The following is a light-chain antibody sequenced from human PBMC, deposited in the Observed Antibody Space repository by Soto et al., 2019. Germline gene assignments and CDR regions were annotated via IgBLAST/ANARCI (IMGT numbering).Light chain of an antibody. Sequence: QLVLTQSSSASASLGSSVKLTCTLSSGHSSYIIAWHQQQPGKAPRYLMKLEGSGSYNKGGGVPDRFSGSSSGADRYLTISNPHFEDEADYYCDTWHSNSGVFGGGTKLTVL. V-gene: IGLV4-60*02. CDR2: LEGSGSY. J-gene: IGLJ3*02. CDR3: DTWHSNSGV. CDR1: SGHSSYI.